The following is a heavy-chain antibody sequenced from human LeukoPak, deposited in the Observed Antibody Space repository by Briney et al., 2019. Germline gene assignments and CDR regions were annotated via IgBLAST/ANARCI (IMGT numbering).Heavy chain of an antibody. CDR3: ARPSYGSGSYSDY. CDR1: GGSISSSSYY. J-gene: IGHJ4*02. Sequence: SETLSLTCTVSGGSISSSSYYWGWIRQPPGKGLEWIGSIYYSGSTYYNPSLKSRVTISVDTSKNQFSLKLSSVTAADTAVYYCARPSYGSGSYSDYWGQGTLVTVSS. CDR2: IYYSGST. V-gene: IGHV4-39*01. D-gene: IGHD3-10*01.